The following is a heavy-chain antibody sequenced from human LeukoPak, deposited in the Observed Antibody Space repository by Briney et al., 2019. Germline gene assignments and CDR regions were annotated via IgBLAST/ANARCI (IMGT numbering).Heavy chain of an antibody. V-gene: IGHV4-39*01. CDR1: GGSISSSTYY. Sequence: PSETLSLTCIVSGGSISSSTYYWGWIRQPQGKGLEWIGSIYYSGSTYYNPSLKSRVTISVDTSKKQFSLKLSSVTAADTAVYYCARLSYYYDSSGSHPFDYWGQGTLVTVSS. CDR3: ARLSYYYDSSGSHPFDY. D-gene: IGHD3-22*01. J-gene: IGHJ4*02. CDR2: IYYSGST.